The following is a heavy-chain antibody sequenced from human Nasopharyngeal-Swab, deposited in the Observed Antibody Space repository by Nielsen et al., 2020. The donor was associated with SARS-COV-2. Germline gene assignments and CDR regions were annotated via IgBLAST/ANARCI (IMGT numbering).Heavy chain of an antibody. Sequence: ESLKISCAASGFTFSAHYMDWIRQPPGKGLEWIGEINHSGGTRYNPSLKSRVIISVDTSKNQLSLKLTSLTAADTAMYYCAGGQDGAAAALWGQGTLVTVSS. CDR1: GFTFSAHY. J-gene: IGHJ4*02. V-gene: IGHV4-34*01. CDR3: AGGQDGAAAAL. CDR2: INHSGGT. D-gene: IGHD6-13*01.